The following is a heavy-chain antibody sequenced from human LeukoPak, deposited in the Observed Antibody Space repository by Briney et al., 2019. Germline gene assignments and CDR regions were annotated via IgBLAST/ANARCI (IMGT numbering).Heavy chain of an antibody. D-gene: IGHD6-13*01. V-gene: IGHV3-23*01. CDR2: ISGSGSST. CDR1: GFTFSSYA. J-gene: IGHJ4*02. Sequence: GGSLRLSCAASGFTFSSYAMSWVRQAPGKGLEWVSGISGSGSSTDYADSVKGRFTISRDISKNTLFLQMNSLRAEDTAVYYCARDDSRGTGYLGDYWGQGTLVTVSS. CDR3: ARDDSRGTGYLGDY.